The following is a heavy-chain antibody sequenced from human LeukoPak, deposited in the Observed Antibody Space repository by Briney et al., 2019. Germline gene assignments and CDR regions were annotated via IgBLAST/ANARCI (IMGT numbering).Heavy chain of an antibody. CDR2: IYSGGST. CDR3: ASGSGSYRTPYYYMDV. Sequence: GGSLRLSCAASGFTVSSNYMSWVRQAPGKGLEWVSVIYSGGSTYYANSVKGRFTISRDNSKNTLYLQMNSLRAEDTAVYYCASGSGSYRTPYYYMDVWGKGTTVTVSS. CDR1: GFTVSSNY. J-gene: IGHJ6*03. D-gene: IGHD3-10*01. V-gene: IGHV3-53*01.